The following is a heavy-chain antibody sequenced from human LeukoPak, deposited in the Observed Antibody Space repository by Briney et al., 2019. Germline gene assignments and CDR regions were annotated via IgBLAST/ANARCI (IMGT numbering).Heavy chain of an antibody. V-gene: IGHV4-34*01. J-gene: IGHJ6*02. CDR1: SGSFSGYY. Sequence: SETLSLTCAVYSGSFSGYYWSWIRQPPGKGLEWIGEINHSGSTNFNPSLKSRVTISLDTSKNQYSLKLSSVTAADTAVYYCARSPCSSTSCYYYYGMDVWGQGTTVTVSS. CDR2: INHSGST. CDR3: ARSPCSSTSCYYYYGMDV. D-gene: IGHD2-2*01.